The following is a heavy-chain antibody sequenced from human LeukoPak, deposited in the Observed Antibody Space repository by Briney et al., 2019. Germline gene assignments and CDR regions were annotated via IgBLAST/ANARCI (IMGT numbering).Heavy chain of an antibody. CDR1: GFTFSSYS. J-gene: IGHJ4*02. CDR2: ISSSSSYI. V-gene: IGHV3-21*01. Sequence: GGSLRLSCAASGFTFSSYSMNWVRQAPGKGLEWVSSISSSSSYIYYADSVKGRFTISRDNAKNSLYLQMNSLRAEDTAVYYCARVADLKWADFDYWGQGTLVTVSS. CDR3: ARVADLKWADFDY. D-gene: IGHD1-26*01.